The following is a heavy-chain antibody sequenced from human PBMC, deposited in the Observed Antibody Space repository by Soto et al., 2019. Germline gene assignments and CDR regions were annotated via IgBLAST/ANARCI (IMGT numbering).Heavy chain of an antibody. CDR2: ISSSSTI. CDR1: GFTFSSYS. CDR3: ARVMSGSYHPDLYYYYGMDV. Sequence: GGSLRLSCAASGFTFSSYSMNWVRQAPGKGLEWVSYISSSSTIYYADSVKDRFTISRDNAKNSLYLQMNSLRDEDTAVYYCARVMSGSYHPDLYYYYGMDVWGQGTTVTVSS. J-gene: IGHJ6*02. V-gene: IGHV3-48*02. D-gene: IGHD1-26*01.